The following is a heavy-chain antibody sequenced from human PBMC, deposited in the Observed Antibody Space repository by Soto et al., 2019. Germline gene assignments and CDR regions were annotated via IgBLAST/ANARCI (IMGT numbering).Heavy chain of an antibody. J-gene: IGHJ4*02. CDR2: IIPILGIA. D-gene: IGHD6-13*01. CDR3: ARHLIAAAGTGYDLAY. CDR1: GGTFSSYT. Sequence: QVQLVQSGAEVKKPGSSVKVSCKASGGTFSSYTISWVRQAPGQGLEWMGRIIPILGIANYAQKFQGRVTITADKPTSPAYIELSSLRSEDTALYYCARHLIAAAGTGYDLAYWGQGTLVSVSS. V-gene: IGHV1-69*02.